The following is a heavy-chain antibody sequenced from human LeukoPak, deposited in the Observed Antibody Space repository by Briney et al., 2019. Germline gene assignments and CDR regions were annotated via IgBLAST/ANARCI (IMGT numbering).Heavy chain of an antibody. V-gene: IGHV3-23*01. CDR3: ARDPYSGHYGNDYYYYMDV. CDR1: GFTFSNSA. J-gene: IGHJ6*03. D-gene: IGHD5-12*01. Sequence: GGSLRLSCAASGFTFSNSAMTWVRQTPGKGLEWVSAISGSGGSTYYADSVKGRFTISRDNSKNTLSLQMNNLRAEDTAVYYCARDPYSGHYGNDYYYYMDVWGKGTTVTISS. CDR2: ISGSGGST.